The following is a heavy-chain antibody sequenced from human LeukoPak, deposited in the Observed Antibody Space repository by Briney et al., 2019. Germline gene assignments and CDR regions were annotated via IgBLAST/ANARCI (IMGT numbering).Heavy chain of an antibody. CDR1: GYTFTGYY. V-gene: IGHV1-2*02. CDR3: ARHPVRGVRSLNWFDP. CDR2: INPSGGST. J-gene: IGHJ5*02. D-gene: IGHD3-10*01. Sequence: ASVKVSCKASGYTFTGYYMHWVRQAPGQGLEWMGIINPSGGSTSYAQKFQGRVTMTRDTSISTAYMELTSLRSDDTALYYCARHPVRGVRSLNWFDPWGQGTLVIVSS.